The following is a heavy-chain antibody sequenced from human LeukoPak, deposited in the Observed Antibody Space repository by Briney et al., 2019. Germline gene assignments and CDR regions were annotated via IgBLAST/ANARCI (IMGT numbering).Heavy chain of an antibody. CDR3: AGQTYSIAVAGTGGSVDY. Sequence: SETLSLTCTVSGGSISSYYWSWIRQPPGKGLEGIGYIYYSGSTNYNPSLTSRVTISVDTSKNQFSLKLSSVTAADTAVYYCAGQTYSIAVAGTGGSVDYWGQGTLVTVSS. CDR2: IYYSGST. CDR1: GGSISSYY. V-gene: IGHV4-59*01. D-gene: IGHD6-19*01. J-gene: IGHJ4*02.